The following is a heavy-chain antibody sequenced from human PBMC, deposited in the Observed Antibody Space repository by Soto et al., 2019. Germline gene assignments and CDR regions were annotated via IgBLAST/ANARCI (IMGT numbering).Heavy chain of an antibody. CDR1: GFTFSSYA. CDR2: ISGSGGST. Sequence: GGSLRLSCAASGFTFSSYAMSWVRQAPGKGLEWVSAISGSGGSTYYADSVKGRFTISRDNSKNTLYLQMNSLRAEDTAVYYCAKILKLWFGETVFGAFDIWGQGTMVTVSS. CDR3: AKILKLWFGETVFGAFDI. J-gene: IGHJ3*02. D-gene: IGHD3-10*01. V-gene: IGHV3-23*01.